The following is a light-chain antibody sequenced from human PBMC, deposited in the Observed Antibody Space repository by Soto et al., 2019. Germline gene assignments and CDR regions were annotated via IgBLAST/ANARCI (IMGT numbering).Light chain of an antibody. CDR3: QQYSTSPWT. CDR1: QTIFYSSNRKVY. J-gene: IGKJ1*01. CDR2: WAS. V-gene: IGKV4-1*01. Sequence: DIVMTQSPDSLAVSLGERATINCRSSQTIFYSSNRKVYLAWYQQKPGQPPRVLIYWASTRESGVPDRFSGSGSGSDFTLTISNLQAEDVAVYYCQQYSTSPWTFGQGTKVEIK.